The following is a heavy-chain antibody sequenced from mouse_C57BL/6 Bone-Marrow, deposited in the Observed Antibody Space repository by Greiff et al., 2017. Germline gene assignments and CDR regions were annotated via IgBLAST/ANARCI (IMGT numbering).Heavy chain of an antibody. CDR1: GYTFTSYW. CDR3: ARPITTRDYFDY. CDR2: IHPNSGST. D-gene: IGHD1-2*01. J-gene: IGHJ2*01. Sequence: QVQLQQPGAELVKPGASVKLSCKASGYTFTSYWMHWVKQRPGQGLEWIGMIHPNSGSTNYNEKFKSKATLTVDKSSSTAYMQLRSLTSEDSAVYYCARPITTRDYFDYWGQGTTLTVSS. V-gene: IGHV1-64*01.